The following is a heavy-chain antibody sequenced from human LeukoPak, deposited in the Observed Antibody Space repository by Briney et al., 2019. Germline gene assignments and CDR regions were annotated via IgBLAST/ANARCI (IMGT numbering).Heavy chain of an antibody. CDR1: GFTFSSFN. D-gene: IGHD3-10*01. Sequence: GSPRLSCAASGFTFSSFNMNWIRQPPGKGLEWIGEINHRGSTNYNPSLKSRVTISVDTSKNQFSLKLSSVTAADTAVYYCARGDFDSGNSWGQGTLVTVSS. CDR3: ARGDFDSGNS. J-gene: IGHJ4*02. CDR2: INHRGST. V-gene: IGHV4-34*01.